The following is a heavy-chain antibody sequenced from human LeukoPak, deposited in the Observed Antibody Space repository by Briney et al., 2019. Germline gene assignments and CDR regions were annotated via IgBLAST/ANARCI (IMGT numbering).Heavy chain of an antibody. D-gene: IGHD4-17*01. CDR3: ANQRYVYGDPFDY. CDR2: ISGSGGST. Sequence: PGGSLRLSCAASGFTFSSYAMSWVRQAPGKGLEWASAISGSGGSTYYADSVKGRFTISRDNSKNTLYLQMNSLRAEDTAVYYCANQRYVYGDPFDYWGQGTLVTVSS. CDR1: GFTFSSYA. V-gene: IGHV3-23*01. J-gene: IGHJ4*02.